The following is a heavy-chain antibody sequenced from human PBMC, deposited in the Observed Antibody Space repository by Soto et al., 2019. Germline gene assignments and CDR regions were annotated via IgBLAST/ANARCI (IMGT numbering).Heavy chain of an antibody. Sequence: TLSLTCTVSGGSISSGGYYWSWIRQHPGKGLEWIGYIYYSGSTYYNPSLKSRVTISVDTSKNQFSLKLSSVTAADTAVYYCARLPPIVATSHNCIDPWGQGTLVTVSS. D-gene: IGHD5-12*01. CDR3: ARLPPIVATSHNCIDP. J-gene: IGHJ5*02. CDR2: IYYSGST. V-gene: IGHV4-31*03. CDR1: GGSISSGGYY.